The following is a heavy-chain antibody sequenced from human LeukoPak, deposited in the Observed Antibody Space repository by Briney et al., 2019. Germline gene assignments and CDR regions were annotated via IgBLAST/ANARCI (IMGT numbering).Heavy chain of an antibody. V-gene: IGHV4-34*01. CDR2: IKHSGST. Sequence: SETQSLTYAVYGGSFSSSYWSWIRQPPGKGLEWMGEIKHSGSTNYNPSLKSRVTISVDTSKNQFSLKLSTVTAADTAVYYCARGGLGSSWYIDYYYGMDVWGQGTTVTVSS. CDR1: GGSFSSSY. J-gene: IGHJ6*02. D-gene: IGHD6-13*01. CDR3: ARGGLGSSWYIDYYYGMDV.